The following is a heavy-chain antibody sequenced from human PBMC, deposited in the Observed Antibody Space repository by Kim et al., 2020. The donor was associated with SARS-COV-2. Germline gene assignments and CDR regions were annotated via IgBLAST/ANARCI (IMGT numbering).Heavy chain of an antibody. Sequence: GGSLRLSCRASEFSVSRYWRSWVRQAPGKGPEWVANVNPDESEKQNVDSVKGRFTISRDNAKKSLYLQMNSQRGEDTAVYYCARENVWGQGTLVTGSS. V-gene: IGHV3-7*01. CDR2: VNPDESEK. CDR3: ARENV. J-gene: IGHJ1*01. CDR1: EFSVSRYW.